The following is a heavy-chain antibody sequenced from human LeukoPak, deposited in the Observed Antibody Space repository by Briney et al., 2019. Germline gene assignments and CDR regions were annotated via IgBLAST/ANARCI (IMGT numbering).Heavy chain of an antibody. V-gene: IGHV3-33*01. J-gene: IGHJ4*02. D-gene: IGHD3-22*01. Sequence: GRSLRLSCAASGFTFSSYGMHWVRQAPGKGLEWVAVIWYDGSNKYYADSVKGRSTISRDNSKNTLYLQMNSLRAEDTAVYYCARDRLYYDSSGYLDYWGQGTLVTVSS. CDR3: ARDRLYYDSSGYLDY. CDR1: GFTFSSYG. CDR2: IWYDGSNK.